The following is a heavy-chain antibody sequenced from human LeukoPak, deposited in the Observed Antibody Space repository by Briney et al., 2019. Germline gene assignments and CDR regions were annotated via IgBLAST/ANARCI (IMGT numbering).Heavy chain of an antibody. CDR1: GYTFTSYY. Sequence: ASVKVSCKASGYTFTSYYMHWVGQAPGQGLEWMGIINPSGGSTSYAQKFQGRVTMTRDTSTSTVYMELSSLRSEDTAVYYCASRSSSYPDFDYWGQGTLVTVSS. CDR3: ASRSSSYPDFDY. D-gene: IGHD6-13*01. J-gene: IGHJ4*02. V-gene: IGHV1-46*01. CDR2: INPSGGST.